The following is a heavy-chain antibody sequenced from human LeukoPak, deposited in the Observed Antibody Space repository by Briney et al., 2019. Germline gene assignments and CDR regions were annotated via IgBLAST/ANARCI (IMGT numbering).Heavy chain of an antibody. CDR1: GFTFTSYS. J-gene: IGHJ4*02. Sequence: GGSLRLSCAASGFTFTSYSMNWVRQAPGKGLEWVSTISGGGGSTYYADSVKGRFTISRDNSKNTLYLQVNSLRAEDTAVYYCAKSPISITMIVVVITNYYFDYWGQGTLVTVSS. D-gene: IGHD3-22*01. V-gene: IGHV3-23*01. CDR2: ISGGGGST. CDR3: AKSPISITMIVVVITNYYFDY.